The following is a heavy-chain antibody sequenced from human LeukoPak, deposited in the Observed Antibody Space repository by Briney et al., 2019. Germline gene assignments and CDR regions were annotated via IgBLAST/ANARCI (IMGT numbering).Heavy chain of an antibody. V-gene: IGHV3-30-3*01. CDR2: ISYDGNNK. CDR3: VRGLSGEYYYYMDV. CDR1: GFTFSSYA. J-gene: IGHJ6*03. Sequence: GGSLRLSCAASGFTFSSYAMSWVRQAPGKGLEWVAVISYDGNNKYYTDSVKGRFTISRDNSKNTLYLQMNSLRAEDTAVYYCVRGLSGEYYYYMDVWGKGTTVTVSS. D-gene: IGHD7-27*01.